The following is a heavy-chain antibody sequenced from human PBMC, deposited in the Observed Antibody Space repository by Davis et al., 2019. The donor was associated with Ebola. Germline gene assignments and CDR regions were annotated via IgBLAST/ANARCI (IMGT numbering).Heavy chain of an antibody. CDR3: ARAHRYSGFEYYYGMDV. D-gene: IGHD5-12*01. CDR2: TYYRSKWYN. V-gene: IGHV6-1*01. CDR1: GDSVSSHSAA. J-gene: IGHJ6*02. Sequence: HSQTLSLTCAISGDSVSSHSAAWNWIRQSPSRGLEWLGRTYYRSKWYNDYAVSVKSRITINPDTSKNQFSLQLNSVTPEDTAVYYCARAHRYSGFEYYYGMDVWGQGTTVTVSS.